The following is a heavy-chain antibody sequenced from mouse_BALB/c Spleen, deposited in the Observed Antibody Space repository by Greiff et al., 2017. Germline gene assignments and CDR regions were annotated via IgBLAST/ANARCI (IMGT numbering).Heavy chain of an antibody. V-gene: IGHV1-5*01. D-gene: IGHD2-1*01. CDR1: GYTFTSYW. Sequence: EVKLEESGTVLARPGASVKMSCKASGYTFTSYWMHWVKQRPGQGLEWIGAIYPGNSDTSYNQKFKGKAKLTAVTSTSTAYMELSSLTNEDSAVYYCTRGIYYGNYVGAMDYWGQGTSVTVSS. CDR3: TRGIYYGNYVGAMDY. CDR2: IYPGNSDT. J-gene: IGHJ4*01.